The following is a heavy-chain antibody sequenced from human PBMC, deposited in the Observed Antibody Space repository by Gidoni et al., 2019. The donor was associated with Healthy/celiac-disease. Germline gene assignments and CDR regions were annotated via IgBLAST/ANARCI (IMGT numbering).Heavy chain of an antibody. J-gene: IGHJ6*02. CDR1: GFTCSNAG. CDR3: TTDFYDFWSGSSISYYYYYGMDV. V-gene: IGHV3-15*01. Sequence: EVQLVESGGGVVKPGGALRLTCAASGFTCSNAGMSWGRPATGKGLEWVGRIKSKTYGGTTDYAAPVKGRFTISRDDSNNTLYLQMNSLKTEDTAVYYCTTDFYDFWSGSSISYYYYYGMDVWGQGTTVTVSS. D-gene: IGHD3-3*01. CDR2: IKSKTYGGTT.